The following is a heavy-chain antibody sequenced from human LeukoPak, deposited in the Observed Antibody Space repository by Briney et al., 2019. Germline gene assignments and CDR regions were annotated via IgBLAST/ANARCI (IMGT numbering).Heavy chain of an antibody. Sequence: TGESLKISCKGSGYSFITYWIGWVRQMPGKGLEWMGSIYPGDSDTRYSPSFQGQVTISVDKSISTAYLQWSSLKASDTAVYYCAREVGATGAFDIWGQGTMVTVSS. D-gene: IGHD1-26*01. J-gene: IGHJ3*02. CDR3: AREVGATGAFDI. CDR2: IYPGDSDT. CDR1: GYSFITYW. V-gene: IGHV5-51*01.